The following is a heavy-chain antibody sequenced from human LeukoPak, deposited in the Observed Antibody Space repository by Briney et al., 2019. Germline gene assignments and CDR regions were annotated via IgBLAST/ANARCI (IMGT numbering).Heavy chain of an antibody. CDR3: ARDLYSYYYFYMDV. Sequence: VGSLRLSCAASGFTFDDYGMSWVRHAPGKGLERGSGVNWNGGSTAYADSVTGRFTISRDNAKTSLYLQVNSLRAEDTALYYCARDLYSYYYFYMDVWGKGATVTVSS. CDR2: VNWNGGST. J-gene: IGHJ6*03. CDR1: GFTFDDYG. V-gene: IGHV3-20*04.